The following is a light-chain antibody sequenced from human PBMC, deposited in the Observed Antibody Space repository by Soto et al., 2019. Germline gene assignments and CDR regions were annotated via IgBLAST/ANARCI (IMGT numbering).Light chain of an antibody. Sequence: QSALTQPASMSGSPGQSITISCTGTSNDVGGYNFVSWYQHHPGKAPKLMIYEVTNRPSGVSSRFSGSQSGNTASLTISGLQAEDEANYYCSSYTSSDTYVFGTGTQLTVL. CDR1: SNDVGGYNF. J-gene: IGLJ1*01. CDR2: EVT. V-gene: IGLV2-14*01. CDR3: SSYTSSDTYV.